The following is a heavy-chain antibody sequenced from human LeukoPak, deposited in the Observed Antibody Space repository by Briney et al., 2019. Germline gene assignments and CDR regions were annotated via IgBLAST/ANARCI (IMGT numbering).Heavy chain of an antibody. V-gene: IGHV1-46*01. CDR2: INPSGGSI. Sequence: ASVTVPCRASGSPFTTYYMHWGRQPPGQGLGGWGIINPSGGSISYAHKFKGRVTMTRDTSTSTVYMELSSRRSEDTAVYYCARSLQMDNGFYPWGQGTLVTVSS. D-gene: IGHD1-1*01. J-gene: IGHJ5*02. CDR3: ARSLQMDNGFYP. CDR1: GSPFTTYY.